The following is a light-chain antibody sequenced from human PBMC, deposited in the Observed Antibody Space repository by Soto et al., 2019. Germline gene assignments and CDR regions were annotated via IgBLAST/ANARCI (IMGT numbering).Light chain of an antibody. J-gene: IGLJ1*01. Sequence: SYELAQPPSVSVSPGQTASITCSGHRLGDKYVSWYQQKPGHSPVLVTYQDTKRPSGIPERFSGSTSGTTATLTISGTQPMDEADYFCQAWDSSTAVFGTGTKLTVL. CDR1: RLGDKY. CDR2: QDT. V-gene: IGLV3-1*01. CDR3: QAWDSSTAV.